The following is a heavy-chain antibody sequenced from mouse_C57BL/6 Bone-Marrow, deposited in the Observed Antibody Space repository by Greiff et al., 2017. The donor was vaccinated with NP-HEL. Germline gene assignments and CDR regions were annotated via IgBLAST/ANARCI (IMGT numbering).Heavy chain of an antibody. CDR3: ARDRGFSGYFDV. D-gene: IGHD3-3*01. CDR2: ISDGGSYT. Sequence: EVKLQESGGGLVKPGGSLKLSCAASGFTFSSYAMSWVRQTPEKRLEWVATISDGGSYTYYPDNVKGRFTISRDNAKNNLYLQMSHLKSEDTAMYYCARDRGFSGYFDVWGTGTTVTVSS. V-gene: IGHV5-4*01. J-gene: IGHJ1*03. CDR1: GFTFSSYA.